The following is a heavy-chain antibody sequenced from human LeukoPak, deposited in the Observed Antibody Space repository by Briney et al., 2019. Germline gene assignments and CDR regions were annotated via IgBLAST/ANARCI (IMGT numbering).Heavy chain of an antibody. CDR2: ITSSSTFI. J-gene: IGHJ5*02. V-gene: IGHV3-21*01. CDR1: RFTFSSYS. Sequence: GGSLRLSCAASRFTFSSYSMNWLRQAPGKGLEWVSSITSSSTFINYADSVKGRFTISRDNAKNSVFLQMNSLRVEDTAVYYCARYTTGDNWFDPWGQGTLVTVST. D-gene: IGHD2-21*01. CDR3: ARYTTGDNWFDP.